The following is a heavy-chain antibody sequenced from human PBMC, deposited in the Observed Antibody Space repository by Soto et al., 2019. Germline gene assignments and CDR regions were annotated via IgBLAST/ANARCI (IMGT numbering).Heavy chain of an antibody. CDR1: GGTFSSYA. D-gene: IGHD4-17*01. CDR3: ARAGGSTVTPFDY. V-gene: IGHV1-69*13. J-gene: IGHJ4*02. Sequence: GASVKVSCKASGGTFSSYAISCVRQAPGQGLEWMGGIIPIFGTANYAQKFQGRVTITADESTSTAYMELSSLRSEDTAVYYCARAGGSTVTPFDYWGQGTLVTVSS. CDR2: IIPIFGTA.